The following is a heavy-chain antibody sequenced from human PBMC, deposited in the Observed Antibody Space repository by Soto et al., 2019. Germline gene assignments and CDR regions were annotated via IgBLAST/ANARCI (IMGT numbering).Heavy chain of an antibody. D-gene: IGHD5-18*01. J-gene: IGHJ4*02. CDR2: IYYSGST. V-gene: IGHV4-59*01. Sequence: SEPLALTFTASGGSISRYYWTLFRQPPGKGLEWIVYIYYSGSTNYTPSLKSRVTISVDTSKNQFSLKLSSVTAADTAVYYCARTLYSYGPRFDYWGQGTLVTSPQ. CDR3: ARTLYSYGPRFDY. CDR1: GGSISRYY.